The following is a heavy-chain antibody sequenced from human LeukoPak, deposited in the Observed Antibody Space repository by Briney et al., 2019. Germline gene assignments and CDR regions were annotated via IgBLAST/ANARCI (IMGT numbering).Heavy chain of an antibody. CDR1: GFTFSSYA. V-gene: IGHV3-64D*06. Sequence: GGSLRLSCSASGFTFSSYAMHWVRHAPGKGLEYVSAISSNGGSTYYADSVKGRFTISRDNSKNTLYLQMSSLRAEDTAVYYCVRGYSGYGGSYYYGMDVWGQGTTVTVSS. J-gene: IGHJ6*02. CDR3: VRGYSGYGGSYYYGMDV. D-gene: IGHD5-12*01. CDR2: ISSNGGST.